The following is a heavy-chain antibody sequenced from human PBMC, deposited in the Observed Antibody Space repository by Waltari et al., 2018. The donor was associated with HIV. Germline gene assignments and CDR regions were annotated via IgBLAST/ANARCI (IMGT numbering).Heavy chain of an antibody. CDR2: IVGATGKT. V-gene: IGHV1-58*01. CDR3: AAVPFRGAYLSYYDFGSDV. Sequence: QMQLVQSGPEVKKPGTSVKVSCKASGFRFNSFAVQWVRQARGQRLEWIGGIVGATGKTDDPQGFQDRVTITRDMSTDTAYMELTSLRSEDTAVYYCAAVPFRGAYLSYYDFGSDVWGQGTTVTVSS. CDR1: GFRFNSFA. J-gene: IGHJ6*02. D-gene: IGHD3-10*01.